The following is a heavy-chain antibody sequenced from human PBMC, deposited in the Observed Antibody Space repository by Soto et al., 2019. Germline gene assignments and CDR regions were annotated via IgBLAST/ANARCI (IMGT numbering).Heavy chain of an antibody. CDR1: GGTFSSYA. J-gene: IGHJ6*02. V-gene: IGHV1-69*13. CDR3: ARDSRPAIVVVVAATGVYGMDV. CDR2: IIPIFGTA. D-gene: IGHD2-15*01. Sequence: EASVKVSCKASGGTFSSYAISWVRQAPGQGLEWMGGIIPIFGTANYAQKFQGRVTITADESTSTAYMELSSLRSEDTAVYYCARDSRPAIVVVVAATGVYGMDVWGQGTTVTVSS.